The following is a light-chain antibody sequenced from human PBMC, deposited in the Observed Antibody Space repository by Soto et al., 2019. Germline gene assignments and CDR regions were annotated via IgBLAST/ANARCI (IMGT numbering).Light chain of an antibody. CDR2: EVT. J-gene: IGLJ1*01. CDR1: SSDVGGYDY. V-gene: IGLV2-8*01. Sequence: TQVPPAAGRTIQTETISCTGTSSDVGGYDYVSWYQQHPGKAPKLMIYEVTIRPSGVSDRFSGSKSGNTASLTVSGLQAEDEADYYCNAYTGGNPSYVFGTGTKVTVL. CDR3: NAYTGGNPSYV.